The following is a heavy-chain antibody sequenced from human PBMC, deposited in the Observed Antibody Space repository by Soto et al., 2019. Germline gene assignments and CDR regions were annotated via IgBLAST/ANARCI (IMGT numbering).Heavy chain of an antibody. CDR3: ARDTSGSYTTRWSVYYYGMDV. V-gene: IGHV1-69*13. CDR2: IIPIFGTA. J-gene: IGHJ6*02. D-gene: IGHD1-26*01. CDR1: GGTFSSYA. Sequence: SVKVSCKASGGTFSSYAISWVRQAPGQGLEWMGGIIPIFGTANYAQKFQGRVTITADESTSTAYMELSSLRSEDTAVYYCARDTSGSYTTRWSVYYYGMDVWGQGTTVTVSS.